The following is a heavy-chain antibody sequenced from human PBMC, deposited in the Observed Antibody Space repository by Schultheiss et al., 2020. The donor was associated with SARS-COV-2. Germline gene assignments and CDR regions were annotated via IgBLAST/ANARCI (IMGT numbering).Heavy chain of an antibody. CDR2: ISGSGRST. D-gene: IGHD6-13*01. Sequence: GGSLRLSCAASGFTFSSYAMSWVRQAPGRGLEWASSISGSGRSTHYADYTKGRFTIARNNSENTLYLQMDSLRAEETAVYYCAKDSTPPGYSSSLGSDYWCRGALVTVAS. CDR1: GFTFSSYA. J-gene: IGHJ4*02. CDR3: AKDSTPPGYSSSLGSDY. V-gene: IGHV3-23*01.